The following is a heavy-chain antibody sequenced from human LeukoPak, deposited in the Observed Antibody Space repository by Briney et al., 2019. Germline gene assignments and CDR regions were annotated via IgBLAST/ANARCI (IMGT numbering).Heavy chain of an antibody. CDR2: INAGNGDT. CDR1: GYTFTNYI. CDR3: ARVVTRLREGKYHYDMDV. V-gene: IGHV1-3*01. D-gene: IGHD3-10*01. Sequence: GSSVKVSCKASGYTFTNYIIHWVRQAPGQRLEWMGWINAGNGDTKYSRKFQVRVTITRDTSASTAYMELSSLRSEDTAVYYCARVVTRLREGKYHYDMDVWGQGTTVTVSS. J-gene: IGHJ6*02.